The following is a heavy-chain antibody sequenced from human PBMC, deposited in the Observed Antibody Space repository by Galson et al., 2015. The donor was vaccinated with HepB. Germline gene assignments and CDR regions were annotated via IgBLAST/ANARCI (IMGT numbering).Heavy chain of an antibody. V-gene: IGHV3-30-3*01. CDR1: GFTFSRYA. D-gene: IGHD3-22*01. CDR3: ARVYYDSSGYCCGYFDY. Sequence: SLRLSCAASGFTFSRYAMHWVRQAPGKGLEWVAVISYDGSNKYYADSVKGRFTISRDNSKNTLYLQMNSLRPEDTAEYYCARVYYDSSGYCCGYFDYWGQGILVTVSS. CDR2: ISYDGSNK. J-gene: IGHJ4*02.